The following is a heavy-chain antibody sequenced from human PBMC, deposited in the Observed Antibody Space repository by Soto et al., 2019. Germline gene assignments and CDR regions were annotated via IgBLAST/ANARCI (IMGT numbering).Heavy chain of an antibody. CDR3: TIGSWSGEVFDI. D-gene: IGHD2-21*01. CDR1: GGSFSTYT. CDR2: IIPMLGVR. Sequence: QVELVQYGAEVKKPGSSVKVSCKDSGGSFSTYTMFWVRQARGQGLEWMGRIIPMLGVRNYAQRFQDRVTITADKSTATVHMELSSLRSEDTALYYCTIGSWSGEVFDIWGQGTMVTVS. J-gene: IGHJ3*02. V-gene: IGHV1-69*02.